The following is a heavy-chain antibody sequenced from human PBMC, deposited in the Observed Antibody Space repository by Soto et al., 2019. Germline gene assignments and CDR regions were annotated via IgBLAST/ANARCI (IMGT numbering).Heavy chain of an antibody. CDR3: ATAYYYDRGGPHY. CDR2: IYYSGST. D-gene: IGHD3-22*01. V-gene: IGHV4-59*01. J-gene: IGHJ4*02. CDR1: GGSISSYY. Sequence: SETLSLTCSVSGGSISSYYWSWIRQPPGKGLEWIGYIYYSGSTNYNPSLKSRVTISVDTSKNQFSLKLSSVTAEDTAVYYCATAYYYDRGGPHYWGQGTLVTVSS.